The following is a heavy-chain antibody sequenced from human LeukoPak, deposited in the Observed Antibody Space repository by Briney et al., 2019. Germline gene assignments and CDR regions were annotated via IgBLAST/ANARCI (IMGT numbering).Heavy chain of an antibody. Sequence: GGSLRLSCAASGFTFSSYSMNWVRQAPGEGLKWVSSISSSSSYIYYADSVKGRFTISRDNAKNSLYLQMNSLRAEDTAVYYCARVRSSGWLVDYWGQGTLVTVSS. CDR1: GFTFSSYS. V-gene: IGHV3-21*01. J-gene: IGHJ4*02. D-gene: IGHD6-19*01. CDR3: ARVRSSGWLVDY. CDR2: ISSSSSYI.